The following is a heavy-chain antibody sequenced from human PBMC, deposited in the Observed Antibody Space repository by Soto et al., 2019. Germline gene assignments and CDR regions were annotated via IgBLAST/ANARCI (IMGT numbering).Heavy chain of an antibody. CDR1: GYTFTGYY. J-gene: IGHJ6*02. CDR2: INPNSGGT. D-gene: IGHD3-22*01. Sequence: ASVKVSCKASGYTFTGYYMHWVRQAPGQGLEWMGWINPNSGGTNYAQKFQGRVTMTRDTSISTDYMELSRLRSDDTAVYYCARDYYDSSGYYPSYYYYGMDVWGQGTTVTVSS. CDR3: ARDYYDSSGYYPSYYYYGMDV. V-gene: IGHV1-2*02.